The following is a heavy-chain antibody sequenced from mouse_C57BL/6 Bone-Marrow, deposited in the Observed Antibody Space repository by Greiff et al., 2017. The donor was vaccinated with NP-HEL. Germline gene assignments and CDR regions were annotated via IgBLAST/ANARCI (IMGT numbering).Heavy chain of an antibody. CDR3: ASPYDYDVAWFAY. Sequence: EVQLVESGGDLVKPGGSLKLSCAASVFTFSSYGMSWVRQTPDKRLEWVATISSGGSYTYYPDSVKGRFTISRDNAKNTLYLQLSSLTSEDTAMYYCASPYDYDVAWFAYWGRGTLVTVSA. D-gene: IGHD2-4*01. CDR1: VFTFSSYG. V-gene: IGHV5-6*01. J-gene: IGHJ3*01. CDR2: ISSGGSYT.